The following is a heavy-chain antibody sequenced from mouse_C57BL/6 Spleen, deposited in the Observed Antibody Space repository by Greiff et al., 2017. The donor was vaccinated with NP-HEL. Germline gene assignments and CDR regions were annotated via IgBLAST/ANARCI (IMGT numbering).Heavy chain of an antibody. CDR3: ARYGNYEAWFAD. D-gene: IGHD2-1*01. J-gene: IGHJ3*01. Sequence: EVQLQQSGPELVKPGASVKISCKASGYSFTGYYMNWVKQSPEKSLEWIGEINPSTGGTNYNQKFKAKATLTADTSSSTAYMQLKSLTSEDSADYYCARYGNYEAWFADWGQGTLVTVSA. V-gene: IGHV1-42*01. CDR2: INPSTGGT. CDR1: GYSFTGYY.